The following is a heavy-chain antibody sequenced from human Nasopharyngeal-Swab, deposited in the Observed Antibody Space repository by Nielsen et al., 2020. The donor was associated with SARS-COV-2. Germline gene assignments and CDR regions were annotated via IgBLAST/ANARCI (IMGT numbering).Heavy chain of an antibody. Sequence: GESLNISCAASGFTFSPYWMSWVRQAPGKGLEWVANVKQDGTEKYFVDSVKGRFTISRDNAKNSLYLHMNSLRAEETAVYYCARDEILDYWGQGTLVTVSS. CDR3: ARDEILDY. CDR2: VKQDGTEK. D-gene: IGHD2/OR15-2a*01. CDR1: GFTFSPYW. J-gene: IGHJ4*02. V-gene: IGHV3-7*01.